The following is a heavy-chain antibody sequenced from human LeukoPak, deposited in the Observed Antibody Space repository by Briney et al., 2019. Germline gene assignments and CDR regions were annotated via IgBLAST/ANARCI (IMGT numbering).Heavy chain of an antibody. Sequence: TGGSLRLSCAASGFAFSTYTLNWVRQAPGKGLEWLSYISAGGGTIYYADSVKGRFTVSRDNAKNSPYLQMNSLRDEDTAVYYCARGSYFDYWGQGTLVTVSS. CDR2: ISAGGGTI. CDR3: ARGSYFDY. J-gene: IGHJ4*02. CDR1: GFAFSTYT. V-gene: IGHV3-48*02.